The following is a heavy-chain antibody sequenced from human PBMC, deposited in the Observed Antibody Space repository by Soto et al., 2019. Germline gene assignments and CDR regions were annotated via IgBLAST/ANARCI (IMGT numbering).Heavy chain of an antibody. V-gene: IGHV4-30-2*01. D-gene: IGHD2-2*01. Sequence: SETLSLTCAISGAPTTWGDYSWNWIRQPPGKGLEWVGYIFHGGSTYYNPSLRSRVTISVDRSRAQFSLKMSSVTAADTAVYYCARGRVVVPAAVMFNCLDPWGQGALVTVSS. J-gene: IGHJ5*02. CDR1: GAPTTWGDYS. CDR2: IFHGGST. CDR3: ARGRVVVPAAVMFNCLDP.